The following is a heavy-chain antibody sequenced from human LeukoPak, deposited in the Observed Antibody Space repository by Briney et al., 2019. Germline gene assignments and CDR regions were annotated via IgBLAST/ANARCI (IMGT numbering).Heavy chain of an antibody. V-gene: IGHV3-30-3*01. D-gene: IGHD2/OR15-2a*01. CDR1: GFTFSSYA. CDR3: AKELPFLPPRD. CDR2: ISCDGSNK. J-gene: IGHJ4*02. Sequence: GGSLRLSCAASGFTFSSYAMHWVRQAPGKGLEWVAVISCDGSNKYYADSVKGRFTISRDNSKNTLYLQMNSLRAEDTAVYYCAKELPFLPPRDWGQGTLVTVSS.